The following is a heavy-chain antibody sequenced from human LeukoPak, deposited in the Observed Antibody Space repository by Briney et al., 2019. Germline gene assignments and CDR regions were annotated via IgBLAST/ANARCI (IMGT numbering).Heavy chain of an antibody. Sequence: SETLSLTCTVSGGSISSYYWSWIRQPPGEGLEWIGYIYYSGSTDYNPSLKSRVTISVDTSKNQFSLKLSSVTAADTAVYYCARQTMTTADAFDIWGQGTMVTVSS. CDR1: GGSISSYY. CDR3: ARQTMTTADAFDI. J-gene: IGHJ3*02. D-gene: IGHD4-17*01. V-gene: IGHV4-59*08. CDR2: IYYSGST.